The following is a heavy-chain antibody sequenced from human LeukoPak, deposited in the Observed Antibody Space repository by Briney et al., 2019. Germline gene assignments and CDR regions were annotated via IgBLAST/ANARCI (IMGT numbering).Heavy chain of an antibody. CDR2: IYYSGST. Sequence: PSETLSVTCTVSGGSTSSHYWSWIRQPPGKGLQRIGYIYYSGSTYYNPSLKSRVTISVDTSKNQLSLKLSSVTAADTAVYYCARSSVGYSSGWHNWGQGTLVTVSS. D-gene: IGHD6-19*01. V-gene: IGHV4-59*11. CDR3: ARSSVGYSSGWHN. J-gene: IGHJ4*02. CDR1: GGSTSSHY.